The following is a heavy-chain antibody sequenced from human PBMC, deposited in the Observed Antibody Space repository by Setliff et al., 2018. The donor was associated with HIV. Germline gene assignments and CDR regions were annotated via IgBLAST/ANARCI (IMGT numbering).Heavy chain of an antibody. V-gene: IGHV1-18*01. CDR2: INIDSGHT. D-gene: IGHD3-10*01. CDR1: GYSFTAYG. Sequence: ASVKVSCKASGYSFTAYGISWVRQAPGQGFEWMGWINIDSGHTNFAQKFQGRVSMTTDISTNTAYMELRSLRSDDTAVYYCARDNVRGPTNAMDVWGQGTTVTVSS. J-gene: IGHJ6*02. CDR3: ARDNVRGPTNAMDV.